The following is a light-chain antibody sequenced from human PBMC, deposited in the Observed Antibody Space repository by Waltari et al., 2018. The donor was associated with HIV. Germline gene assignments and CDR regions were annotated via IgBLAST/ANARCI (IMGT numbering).Light chain of an antibody. J-gene: IGLJ2*01. CDR3: GTWDSSLSAVV. Sequence: QSVLTQPPSVSAAPGQKVTISCSGSSSNIGNNYVTWYQQLPGTAPKLLIDDNNERPSGIPDRFSGSKSGTSATLGITGLQTGDEADYYCGTWDSSLSAVVFGGGTKLTVL. V-gene: IGLV1-51*01. CDR1: SSNIGNNY. CDR2: DNN.